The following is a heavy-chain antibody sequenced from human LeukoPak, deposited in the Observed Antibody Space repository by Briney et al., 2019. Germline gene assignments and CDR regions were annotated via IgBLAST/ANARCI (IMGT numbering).Heavy chain of an antibody. CDR1: GFTFSSYS. CDR2: ISGSGGST. V-gene: IGHV3-23*01. J-gene: IGHJ4*02. D-gene: IGHD6-19*01. Sequence: GGSLRLSCAASGFTFSSYSMNWVRQAPGKGLEWVSAISGSGGSTYYADSVKGRFTISRDNSKNTLYLQMNSLRAEDTAVYYCAKDGDSSGWYTRRAYYFDYWGQGTLVTVSS. CDR3: AKDGDSSGWYTRRAYYFDY.